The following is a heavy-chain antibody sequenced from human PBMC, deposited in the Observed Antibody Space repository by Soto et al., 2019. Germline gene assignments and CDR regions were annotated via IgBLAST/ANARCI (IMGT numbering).Heavy chain of an antibody. D-gene: IGHD4-17*01. CDR1: KFTFSPYA. CDR2: ISVVGGIT. CDR3: AKDPNGDYLGAFDS. V-gene: IGHV3-23*01. Sequence: PGGSLGLCWGGSKFTFSPYAMTWVPQALGKWLEGVSAISVVGGITKYADSVKGRFTISKDNSKNTLYLQMNSMRAEDTAIYYCAKDPNGDYLGAFDSWGQGP. J-gene: IGHJ4*02.